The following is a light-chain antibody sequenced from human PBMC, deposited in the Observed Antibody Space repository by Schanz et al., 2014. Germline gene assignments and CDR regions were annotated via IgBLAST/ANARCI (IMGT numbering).Light chain of an antibody. CDR3: LQRFSWQLT. J-gene: IGKJ4*01. Sequence: EIVMTQSPATLSVSPGERATLSCRASQSVSSNLAWYQQKPGQAPRLLIYGASTRATGIPARFSGSGSGTEFTLTISSLQSEDFAVYYCLQRFSWQLTFGRGTRVDI. CDR1: QSVSSN. CDR2: GAS. V-gene: IGKV3-15*01.